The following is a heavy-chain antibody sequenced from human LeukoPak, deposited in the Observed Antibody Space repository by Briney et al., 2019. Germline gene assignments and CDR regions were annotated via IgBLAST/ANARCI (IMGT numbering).Heavy chain of an antibody. J-gene: IGHJ3*02. V-gene: IGHV1-8*01. CDR1: GYTFSNND. Sequence: GASVKVSCKASGYTFSNNDINWVRQAPGQGLEWMGWMNPNSGNTGYGQKFQGRVTMTRNASISAAYMELSSLRSDDTAVYYCARGGRYSSRPLDIWGQGTMVTVSS. D-gene: IGHD6-13*01. CDR3: ARGGRYSSRPLDI. CDR2: MNPNSGNT.